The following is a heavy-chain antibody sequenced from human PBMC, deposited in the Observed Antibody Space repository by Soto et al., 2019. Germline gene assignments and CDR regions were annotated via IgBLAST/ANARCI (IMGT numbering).Heavy chain of an antibody. Sequence: ASVKVSCKASGYTFTSYGISWVRQAPGQGLEWMGWISAYNGNTNYAQKLQGRVTMTTDTSTSTAYMELRSLRSDDTAVYYCAIGRRIAVAGNYGMDVWGQGTTVTVSS. J-gene: IGHJ6*02. D-gene: IGHD6-19*01. CDR3: AIGRRIAVAGNYGMDV. V-gene: IGHV1-18*04. CDR1: GYTFTSYG. CDR2: ISAYNGNT.